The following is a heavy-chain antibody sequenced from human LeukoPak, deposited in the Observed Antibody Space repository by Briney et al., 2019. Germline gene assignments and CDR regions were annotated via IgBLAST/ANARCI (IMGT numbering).Heavy chain of an antibody. CDR3: ARVRYCDY. Sequence: GGSLRLSCAASGFIFSNYAMNWVRQAPGAGLEWVSSVSGSGSSAYHADSVEGRFTISRDNSKNTLYLQMNSLRAEDTAVYYCARVRYCDYWGQGTLVTVSS. D-gene: IGHD1-14*01. CDR2: VSGSGSSA. J-gene: IGHJ4*02. CDR1: GFIFSNYA. V-gene: IGHV3-23*01.